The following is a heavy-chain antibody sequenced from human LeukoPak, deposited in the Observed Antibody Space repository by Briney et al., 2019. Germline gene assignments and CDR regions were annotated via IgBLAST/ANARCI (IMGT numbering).Heavy chain of an antibody. J-gene: IGHJ4*02. Sequence: GGSLRLSCAASGFTFSSYGMHWVRQAPGKGLEWVAVISYDGSNKYYADSVKGRFTISRDNSKNTLYLQMNSLRAEDTAVYYCAKSPKIWFGELSYWGQGTLVPVSS. CDR2: ISYDGSNK. D-gene: IGHD3-10*01. CDR3: AKSPKIWFGELSY. CDR1: GFTFSSYG. V-gene: IGHV3-30*18.